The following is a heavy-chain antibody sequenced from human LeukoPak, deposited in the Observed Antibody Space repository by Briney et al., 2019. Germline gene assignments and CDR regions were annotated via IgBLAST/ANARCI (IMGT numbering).Heavy chain of an antibody. D-gene: IGHD2-2*02. V-gene: IGHV3-53*01. CDR1: GFSFSSYW. CDR3: ARLPIVVVPAAINYYYYMDV. Sequence: GGSLRLSCAASGFSFSSYWMHWVRQAPGKGLEWVSVIYSGGSTYYADSVKGRFTISRDNSKNTLYLQMNSLRAEDTAVYYCARLPIVVVPAAINYYYYMDVWGKGTTVTVSS. J-gene: IGHJ6*03. CDR2: IYSGGST.